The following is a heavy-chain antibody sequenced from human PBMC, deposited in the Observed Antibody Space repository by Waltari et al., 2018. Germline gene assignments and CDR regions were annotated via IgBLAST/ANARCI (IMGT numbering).Heavy chain of an antibody. J-gene: IGHJ4*02. CDR2: ISDDGSNK. CDR1: GFTFSSSG. Sequence: QVQLVETGAGVAQPGRSLTLSCPASGFTFSSSGMHGVRQDPGKGLEWVAVISDDGSNKYYADSVKGRFTISRDNSKNTLYLQMNSLRAEDTAVYYCAKDINYVGGYWGQGTLVTVSS. CDR3: AKDINYVGGY. V-gene: IGHV3-30*18. D-gene: IGHD1-7*01.